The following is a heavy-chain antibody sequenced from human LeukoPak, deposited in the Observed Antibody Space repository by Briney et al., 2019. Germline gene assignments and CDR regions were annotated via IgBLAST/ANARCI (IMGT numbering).Heavy chain of an antibody. V-gene: IGHV5-51*01. D-gene: IGHD3-3*01. CDR3: ARQLYPPSDMAHFDY. CDR2: IYPGDSDT. Sequence: GESLKISCKGSGFTFTSYWIGWVRQMPGKGLEWMGIIYPGDSDTRYSPSFQGQVTISADKSISTAYLQWSSLKASDTAMYYCARQLYPPSDMAHFDYWGQGTLVTVSS. CDR1: GFTFTSYW. J-gene: IGHJ4*02.